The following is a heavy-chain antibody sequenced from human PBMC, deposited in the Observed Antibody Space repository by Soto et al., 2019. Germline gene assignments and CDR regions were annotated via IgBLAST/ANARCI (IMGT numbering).Heavy chain of an antibody. CDR3: ARDRTSGGSGRYEDY. Sequence: QVQLVQSGAEVKKPGSSVKVSCKASGGTFSSYTISWVRQAPGQGLEWMGRIIPILGIANYAQKFQGRVTITADKSTSTAYMELSSLRSEDTAVYYCARDRTSGGSGRYEDYWGQGTLVTVSS. J-gene: IGHJ4*02. CDR2: IIPILGIA. CDR1: GGTFSSYT. V-gene: IGHV1-69*08. D-gene: IGHD3-10*01.